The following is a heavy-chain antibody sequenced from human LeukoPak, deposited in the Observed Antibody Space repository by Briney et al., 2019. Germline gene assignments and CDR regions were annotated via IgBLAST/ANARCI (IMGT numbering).Heavy chain of an antibody. Sequence: SETLSLTCAVYGGSFSGYYWSWIRQPPGKGLERIGEINHSGSTNYNPSLKSRVTISVDTSKNQFSLKLSSVTAADTAVYYCARGRAWYYDFWSGYSRGYYFDYWGQGTLVTVSS. D-gene: IGHD3-3*01. CDR3: ARGRAWYYDFWSGYSRGYYFDY. CDR2: INHSGST. CDR1: GGSFSGYY. V-gene: IGHV4-34*01. J-gene: IGHJ4*02.